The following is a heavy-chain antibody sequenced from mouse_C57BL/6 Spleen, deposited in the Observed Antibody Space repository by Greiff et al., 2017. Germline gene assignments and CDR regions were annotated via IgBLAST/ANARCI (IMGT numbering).Heavy chain of an antibody. Sequence: EVQVVESGGGLVKPGGSLKLSCAASGFTFSSYAMSWVRQTPEKRLEWVATISDGGSYTYYPDNVKGRFTISRDNAKNNLYLQMSHLKSEDTAMYYCARDYDYYYFDYWGQGTTLTVSS. CDR3: ARDYDYYYFDY. V-gene: IGHV5-4*01. CDR1: GFTFSSYA. J-gene: IGHJ2*01. D-gene: IGHD2-4*01. CDR2: ISDGGSYT.